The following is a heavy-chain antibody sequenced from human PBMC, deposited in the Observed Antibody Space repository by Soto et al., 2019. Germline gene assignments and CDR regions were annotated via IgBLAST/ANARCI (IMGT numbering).Heavy chain of an antibody. D-gene: IGHD6-19*01. J-gene: IGHJ4*02. CDR2: MYPSGTI. CDR3: ARHIAVAGTRGFDY. V-gene: IGHV4-4*02. Sequence: QVQLHESGPGLVKPSGTLSLTCAVSGGSISSNNLWSWVRHPPLKGLEGIGEMYPSGTINYNPSLKSRVTISVDKSKNQFSLELSSVTAADTAVYYCARHIAVAGTRGFDYWGQGTMATVSS. CDR1: GGSISSNNL.